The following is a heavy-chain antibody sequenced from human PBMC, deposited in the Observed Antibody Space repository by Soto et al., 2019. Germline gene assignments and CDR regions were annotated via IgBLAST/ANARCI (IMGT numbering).Heavy chain of an antibody. V-gene: IGHV1-69*14. CDR3: AGDLGLFGLDK. CDR1: GGTFSSNS. CDR2: VIPIFNTA. D-gene: IGHD2-21*01. Sequence: QVQLVQSGAEVKKPGSSVKVTCKASGGTFSSNSISWVRQAPGQGLEWMGGVIPIFNTAKYAQKFQGRVTITADKSTNTPHMELRSLTAEETAVYYYAGDLGLFGLDKWGQGTRVTVSS. J-gene: IGHJ4*02.